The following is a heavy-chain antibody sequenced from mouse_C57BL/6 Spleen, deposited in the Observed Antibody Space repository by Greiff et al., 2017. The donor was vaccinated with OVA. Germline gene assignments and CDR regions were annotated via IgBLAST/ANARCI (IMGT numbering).Heavy chain of an antibody. CDR3: ARSEELDY. CDR2: IYPGDGDT. CDR1: GYAFSSSW. J-gene: IGHJ2*01. V-gene: IGHV1-82*01. Sequence: QVQLKESGPELVKPGASVKISCKASGYAFSSSWMNWVKQRPGKGLEWIGRIYPGDGDTNYNGKFKGKATLTADKSTSTAYMQLSSLTSEDSAVYFCARSEELDYWGQGTTLTVSS.